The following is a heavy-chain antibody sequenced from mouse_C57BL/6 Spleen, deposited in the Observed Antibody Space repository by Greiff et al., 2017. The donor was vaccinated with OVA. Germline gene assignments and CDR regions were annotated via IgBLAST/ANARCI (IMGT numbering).Heavy chain of an antibody. V-gene: IGHV2-2*01. D-gene: IGHD1-1*01. CDR1: GFSLTSYG. CDR3: ARNLYYGAEFAD. CDR2: IWSGGST. J-gene: IGHJ3*01. Sequence: VQLQQSGPGLVQPSQSLSITCTVSGFSLTSYGVHWVRQSPGKGLEWLGVIWSGGSTDYNAAFISRLSISKDNSKSQVLFKRNSLQADDTAIYYSARNLYYGAEFADWGQGTLVTVSA.